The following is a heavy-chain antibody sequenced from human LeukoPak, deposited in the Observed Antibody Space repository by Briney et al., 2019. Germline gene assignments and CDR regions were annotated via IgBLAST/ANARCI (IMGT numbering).Heavy chain of an antibody. D-gene: IGHD1-26*01. CDR1: GGSFSGYY. Sequence: SETLSLTCAVYGGSFSGYYWSWIRQPPGKGLEWIGEINHSGSTNYNPSLKSRVTISVDTSKNQFSPKLSSVTAADTAVYYCARAGIVSWFDPWGQGTLVTVSS. J-gene: IGHJ5*02. CDR2: INHSGST. V-gene: IGHV4-34*01. CDR3: ARAGIVSWFDP.